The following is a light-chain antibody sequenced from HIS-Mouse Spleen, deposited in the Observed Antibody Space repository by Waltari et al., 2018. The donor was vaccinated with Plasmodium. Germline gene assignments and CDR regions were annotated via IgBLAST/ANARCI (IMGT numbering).Light chain of an antibody. CDR2: EVS. J-gene: IGLJ2*01. V-gene: IGLV2-8*01. CDR1: RRYVGGYNS. CDR3: SSYAGSNNLV. Sequence: QSALTQPPSASVSPGQSVTISCPGTRRYVGGYNSVSWYQQHPGKAPKLMIYEVSKRPSGVPDRFSGSKSGNTASLTVSGLQAEDEADYYCSSYAGSNNLVFGGGTKLTVL.